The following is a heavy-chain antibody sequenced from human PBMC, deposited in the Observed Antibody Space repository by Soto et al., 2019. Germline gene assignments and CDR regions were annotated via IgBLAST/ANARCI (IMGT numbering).Heavy chain of an antibody. Sequence: QVQLVESGGGVVQPGRSLRLSCAASGFTFSSYAMHWVRQAPGKGLEWVAVISYDGSNKYYADSVKGRFTISRDKSKNTLYLQMNSLRAEDTAVYYCARDVVSWGLMLYDYWGQGTLVTVSS. V-gene: IGHV3-30-3*01. J-gene: IGHJ4*02. CDR3: ARDVVSWGLMLYDY. CDR1: GFTFSSYA. CDR2: ISYDGSNK. D-gene: IGHD3-16*01.